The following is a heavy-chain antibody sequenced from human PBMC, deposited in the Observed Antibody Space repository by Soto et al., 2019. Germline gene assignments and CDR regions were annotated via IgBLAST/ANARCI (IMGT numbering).Heavy chain of an antibody. J-gene: IGHJ4*02. D-gene: IGHD3-3*01. Sequence: EVQVVESGGGLVQPGGSLRLSCVVSGFTFSSYWMHWVRQAPGKGLLCVSWINGVGSRTENADSVKGRFTISRDNAKNMLYLQMNSLREEDTAVYYCARGTIRGQGTLVTVSS. CDR1: GFTFSSYW. V-gene: IGHV3-74*01. CDR3: ARGTI. CDR2: INGVGSRT.